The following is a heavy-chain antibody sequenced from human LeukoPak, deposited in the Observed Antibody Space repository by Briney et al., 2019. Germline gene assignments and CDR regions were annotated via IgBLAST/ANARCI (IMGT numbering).Heavy chain of an antibody. V-gene: IGHV3-74*01. CDR3: ARGGNFGAFDI. CDR2: INTDGSST. D-gene: IGHD3-16*01. Sequence: GGSLRLSCAASGFTFSSYWVHWVRQAPGKGLVWVSRINTDGSSTSYADSVKGRFTISRDNAKNTLYLQMNSLRAEDTAVYYCARGGNFGAFDIWGQGTMVTVSS. CDR1: GFTFSSYW. J-gene: IGHJ3*02.